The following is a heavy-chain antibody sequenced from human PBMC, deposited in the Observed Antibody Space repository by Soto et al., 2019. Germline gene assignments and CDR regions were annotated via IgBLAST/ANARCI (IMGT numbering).Heavy chain of an antibody. CDR1: GFTFSNAW. V-gene: IGHV3-15*07. J-gene: IGHJ4*02. CDR2: IKSKTDGGTT. Sequence: GGSLRLACAASGFTFSNAWMNWVRQAPGKGLEWVGRIKSKTDGGTTDYAAPVKGRFTISRDDSKNTLYLQMNSLKTEDTAVYYCTTETFAYYDFWSGYQYYFDFWAQGNLVTVSS. CDR3: TTETFAYYDFWSGYQYYFDF. D-gene: IGHD3-3*01.